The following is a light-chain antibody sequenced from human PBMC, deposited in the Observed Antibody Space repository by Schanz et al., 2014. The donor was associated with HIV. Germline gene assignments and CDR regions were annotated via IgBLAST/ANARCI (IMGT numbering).Light chain of an antibody. CDR1: QSISSW. Sequence: TQSPSTLSASVGDRVTITCRASQSISSWLAWYQQKPGQAPRLLIYGASSRATGIPDRFSGSGSGTDFTLTISSLEPEDSAVYYCQQYGSSPPNTFGQGTKLEIK. V-gene: IGKV3-20*01. CDR3: QQYGSSPPNT. CDR2: GAS. J-gene: IGKJ2*01.